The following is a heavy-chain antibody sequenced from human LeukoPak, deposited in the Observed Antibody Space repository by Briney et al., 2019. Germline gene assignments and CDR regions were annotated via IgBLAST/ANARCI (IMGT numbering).Heavy chain of an antibody. V-gene: IGHV3-48*01. CDR1: GFTFSSYS. CDR3: AKIPVSYSSGWSNFDY. CDR2: ISSSSSTI. Sequence: GGSLRLSCAASGFTFSSYSMNWVRQAPGKGLEWVSYISSSSSTIYYADSVKGRFTISRDNAKNSLYLQMNSLRAEDTAVYYCAKIPVSYSSGWSNFDYWGQGTLVTVSS. D-gene: IGHD6-19*01. J-gene: IGHJ4*02.